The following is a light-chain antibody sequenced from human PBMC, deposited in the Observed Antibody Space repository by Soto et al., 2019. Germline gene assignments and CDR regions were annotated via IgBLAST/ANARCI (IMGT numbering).Light chain of an antibody. J-gene: IGKJ1*01. V-gene: IGKV3-15*01. CDR3: IQYHKLWA. CDR2: RAS. Sequence: VLLTRSPSTLSVSPGERSTLSCRASQNIYSNIARYQQRPGHAPRLLIYRASTTATGVPDRFSGSGSGTELNLTISSLECEDFPVYSCIQYHKLWALGHRTQVDIK. CDR1: QNIYSN.